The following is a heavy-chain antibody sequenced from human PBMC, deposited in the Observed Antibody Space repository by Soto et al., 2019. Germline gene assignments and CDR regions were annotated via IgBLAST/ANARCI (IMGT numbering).Heavy chain of an antibody. Sequence: ASVKVSCKASGYTFTSYDINWVRQATGQGLEWMGWMNPNSGNTGYAQKFQGRVTMTRNTSISTAYMELSSLRSEDTAVYYCAREREAYYYESSVGDYYYYYGMDVWG. CDR2: MNPNSGNT. CDR3: AREREAYYYESSVGDYYYYYGMDV. CDR1: GYTFTSYD. V-gene: IGHV1-8*01. D-gene: IGHD3-22*01. J-gene: IGHJ6*02.